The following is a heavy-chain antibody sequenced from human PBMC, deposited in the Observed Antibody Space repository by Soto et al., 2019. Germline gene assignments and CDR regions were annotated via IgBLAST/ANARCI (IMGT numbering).Heavy chain of an antibody. CDR3: ERGCSSASCYYY. Sequence: PGGSLRLSCTASGFMFSSYTMNWVRQAPGKGLEWVSSVSFRGDIYYADSLEGRFTISRDDAKNSLYLQMNSLRAEATAVYYSERGCSSASCYYYWGQGTLVTVSS. V-gene: IGHV3-21*01. CDR1: GFMFSSYT. J-gene: IGHJ4*02. CDR2: VSFRGDI. D-gene: IGHD2-2*01.